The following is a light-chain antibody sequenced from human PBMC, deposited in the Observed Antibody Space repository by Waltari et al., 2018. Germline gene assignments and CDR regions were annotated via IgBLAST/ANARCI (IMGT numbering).Light chain of an antibody. CDR2: AAS. CDR3: QESYSTPFT. CDR1: QSISSY. J-gene: IGKJ3*01. V-gene: IGKV1-39*01. Sequence: DIHITQSPSSLSASVGDRVTITCRASQSISSYLNWYQQKPGKAPKLLIYAASSLQSGVPSRFSGSGSGTDFTLTITSLQPEDFATYYCQESYSTPFTFGPGTKVAIK.